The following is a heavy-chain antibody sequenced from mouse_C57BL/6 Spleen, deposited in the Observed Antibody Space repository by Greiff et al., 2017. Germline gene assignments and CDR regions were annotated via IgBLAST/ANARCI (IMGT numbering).Heavy chain of an antibody. CDR2: IYPGDGDT. J-gene: IGHJ4*01. CDR3: ARTSNYNCAMDY. D-gene: IGHD2-5*01. Sequence: VQLQEPGPELVKPGASVKISCKASGYAFSSSWMNWVKQRPGKGLEWIGRIYPGDGDTNYNGKFKGKATLTADKSSSTAYMQLSSLTSEDSAVYVCARTSNYNCAMDYWGQGTSVTVSS. V-gene: IGHV1-82*01. CDR1: GYAFSSSW.